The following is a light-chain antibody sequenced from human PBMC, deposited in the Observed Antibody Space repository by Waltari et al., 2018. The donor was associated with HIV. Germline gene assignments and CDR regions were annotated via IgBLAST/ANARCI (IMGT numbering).Light chain of an antibody. Sequence: QSALTQPPSASGTPGQRVTISGSGPRSNIGSNVVNWYQVLPKTAPKLLIYKNNQRPPGVPDRFSGSKSGTSASLAISVLHSEHEPDYYCAAWDDNLNALFGGGTQLTVL. CDR3: AAWDDNLNAL. J-gene: IGLJ2*01. CDR1: RSNIGSNV. CDR2: KNN. V-gene: IGLV1-44*01.